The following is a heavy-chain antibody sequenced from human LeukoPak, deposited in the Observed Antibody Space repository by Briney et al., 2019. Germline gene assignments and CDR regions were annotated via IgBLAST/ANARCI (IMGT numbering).Heavy chain of an antibody. CDR1: GFTFSSYG. CDR3: ARDLMVRGTTSGYYYYGMDV. J-gene: IGHJ6*02. CDR2: IWYDGSNK. D-gene: IGHD3-10*01. V-gene: IGHV3-33*01. Sequence: PGGSLRLSCAASGFTFSSYGMHWVRQAPGKGLEWVAVIWYDGSNKYYADSVKGRFTISRDNSKNTLYLQMNSLRAEDTAVYYCARDLMVRGTTSGYYYYGMDVWGQGTTVTVSS.